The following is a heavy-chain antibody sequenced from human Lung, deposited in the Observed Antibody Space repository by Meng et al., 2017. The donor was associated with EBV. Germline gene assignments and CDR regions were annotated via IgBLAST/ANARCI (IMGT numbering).Heavy chain of an antibody. V-gene: IGHV4-31*03. D-gene: IGHD3-10*01. CDR1: CGSISSGGTD. Sequence: VQRQGSGQVYGNASQTLPPPVTVSCGSISSGGTDWSGIRQQPGKGLGWRWFMHSSGSTYYNPSLRSRLTISVDTSKNQFSLKLSSVTAADTAVYYCARASYGSGSPLGESWFDPWGQGTLVTVSS. J-gene: IGHJ5*02. CDR2: MHSSGST. CDR3: ARASYGSGSPLGESWFDP.